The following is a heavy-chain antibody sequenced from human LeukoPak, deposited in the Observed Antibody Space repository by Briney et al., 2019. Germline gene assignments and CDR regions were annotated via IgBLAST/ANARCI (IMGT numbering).Heavy chain of an antibody. CDR3: ARVGRTAATNWFDP. Sequence: ASVKVSCKASGYTFTSYGISWVRQAPGQGLEWMGWISAYNGSTNYAQKLQGRVTTTTDTSTSTAYMELRSLRSDDTAVYYCARVGRTAATNWFDPWGQGTLVTVSS. CDR1: GYTFTSYG. J-gene: IGHJ5*02. V-gene: IGHV1-18*01. D-gene: IGHD2-2*01. CDR2: ISAYNGST.